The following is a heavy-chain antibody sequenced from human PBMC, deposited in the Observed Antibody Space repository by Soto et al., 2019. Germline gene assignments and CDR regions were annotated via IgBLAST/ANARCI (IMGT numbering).Heavy chain of an antibody. V-gene: IGHV4-34*01. CDR1: GGSFSDSY. CDR3: ARGRPAIATRRFDS. CDR2: ITNSGRI. J-gene: IGHJ5*01. D-gene: IGHD2-2*01. Sequence: PSETLSLTCAVFGGSFSDSYWSWIRQSPGKGLEWIGEITNSGRIYYNPSLESRIIISGDMSKSQFSLEMRSVTAADMATYYCARGRPAIATRRFDSWSQGTLVTVSS.